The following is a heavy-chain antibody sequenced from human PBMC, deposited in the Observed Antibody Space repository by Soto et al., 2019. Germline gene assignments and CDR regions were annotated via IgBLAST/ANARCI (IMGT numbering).Heavy chain of an antibody. CDR2: IFSNDEK. CDR3: ASTDTTIWYWFDP. V-gene: IGHV2-26*04. J-gene: IGHJ5*02. D-gene: IGHD6-13*01. CDR1: AFSLSNAALG. Sequence: QVTVKESGPVLVKPTETLTLTCTVSAFSLSNAALGVSWIRQPPVKALEWLAHIFSNDEKSYSTSLKSRLAISKDTSKSQVVLTMTNMDPVDTATYYCASTDTTIWYWFDPWGQGTLVTVSS.